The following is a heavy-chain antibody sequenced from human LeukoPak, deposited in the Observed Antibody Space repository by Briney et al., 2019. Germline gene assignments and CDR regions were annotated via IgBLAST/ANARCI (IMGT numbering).Heavy chain of an antibody. Sequence: GGSLRLSCAASGFTFSSYGMHWVRQAPGKGLEWVAVISYDGSNKNYADSVKGRFTISRDNSKNTLYLQMNSLRAEDTAVYYCAKSDYYDSSGYYYDPNDAFDIWGQGTMVTVSS. V-gene: IGHV3-30*18. CDR2: ISYDGSNK. CDR3: AKSDYYDSSGYYYDPNDAFDI. CDR1: GFTFSSYG. D-gene: IGHD3-22*01. J-gene: IGHJ3*02.